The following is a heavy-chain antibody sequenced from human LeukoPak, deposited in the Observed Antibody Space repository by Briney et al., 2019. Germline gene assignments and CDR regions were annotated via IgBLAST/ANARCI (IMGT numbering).Heavy chain of an antibody. V-gene: IGHV4-39*07. CDR3: AREWQYQFDY. CDR2: VYHSGIT. CDR1: GGSISSSSYY. D-gene: IGHD4-11*01. J-gene: IGHJ4*02. Sequence: SETLSLTCTVSGGSISSSSYYWGWIHQPPGEGLEWIGSVYHSGITYYTPSLKSRVSISVDTSKNQHSLKVTSVTAADTAVYYCAREWQYQFDYWGQGSLVTVSS.